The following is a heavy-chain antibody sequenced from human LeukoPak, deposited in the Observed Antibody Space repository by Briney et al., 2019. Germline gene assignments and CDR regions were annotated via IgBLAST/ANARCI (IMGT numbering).Heavy chain of an antibody. Sequence: GGSLRLSCAASGFTFSSYAMHWVRQAPGKGLEWVAVISYDGSNKYYADSVKGRFTISRDNSKNTLYLQMNSLRAEDTAVYYCAREGYFDWLSPEYYFDYWGQGTLVTVSS. CDR3: AREGYFDWLSPEYYFDY. V-gene: IGHV3-30-3*01. CDR1: GFTFSSYA. CDR2: ISYDGSNK. D-gene: IGHD3-9*01. J-gene: IGHJ4*02.